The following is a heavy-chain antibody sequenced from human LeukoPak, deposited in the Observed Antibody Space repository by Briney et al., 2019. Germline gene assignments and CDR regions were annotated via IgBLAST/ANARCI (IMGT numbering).Heavy chain of an antibody. CDR3: AKGAVGADPFDY. J-gene: IGHJ4*02. V-gene: IGHV3-30*18. D-gene: IGHD1-26*01. CDR2: ISYDGSNK. Sequence: PGGSLRLSCAGSGFTFSSYGMHWVRQAPGKGLEWVAVISYDGSNKYYADSVKGRFTISRDNSKNTLYLQMNSLRAEDTAVYYCAKGAVGADPFDYWGQGTLVTVSS. CDR1: GFTFSSYG.